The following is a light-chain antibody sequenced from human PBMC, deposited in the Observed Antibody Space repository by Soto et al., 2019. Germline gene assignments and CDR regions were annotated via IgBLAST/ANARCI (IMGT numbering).Light chain of an antibody. CDR2: ENN. CDR3: GTWDSSLSVSYV. Sequence: QSVLPQPPSVSAAPGQKVTISCSGSSSNIGNNYVSWYQQLPGTAPKLLIYENNKRPSGIPDRFSGSKSGTSATLGITGLQAGDEADYYCGTWDSSLSVSYVFGTGTKVTVL. V-gene: IGLV1-51*02. CDR1: SSNIGNNY. J-gene: IGLJ1*01.